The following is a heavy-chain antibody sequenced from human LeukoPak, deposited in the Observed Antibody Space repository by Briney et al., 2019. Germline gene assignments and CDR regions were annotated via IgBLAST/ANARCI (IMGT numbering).Heavy chain of an antibody. D-gene: IGHD3-22*01. V-gene: IGHV3-74*01. J-gene: IGHJ1*01. Sequence: GGSLRLSCAASGFSFSSYWMHWGRQTPRRGGLCVLRIKSDGTTNYADSVKGRFTISRDNAKNTVSLQMNSLRAEDTGVYYCARAPSEIGGYYPEYFRHWGQGTLVTVSS. CDR3: ARAPSEIGGYYPEYFRH. CDR1: GFSFSSYW. CDR2: IKSDGTT.